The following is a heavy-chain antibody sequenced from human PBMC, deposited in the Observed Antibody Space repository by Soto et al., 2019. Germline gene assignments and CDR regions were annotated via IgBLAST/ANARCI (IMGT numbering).Heavy chain of an antibody. CDR1: GYIFTSYW. Sequence: PGESLKISCNGSGYIFTSYWIGWVRQMPGKGLEWMGIIYPGDSDTRYSPSFQGQVTISADKSISTAYLQWSSLKASDTAMYYCARLLKKRGYTFDYWGQGTLVTVSS. J-gene: IGHJ4*02. D-gene: IGHD5-12*01. CDR2: IYPGDSDT. CDR3: ARLLKKRGYTFDY. V-gene: IGHV5-51*01.